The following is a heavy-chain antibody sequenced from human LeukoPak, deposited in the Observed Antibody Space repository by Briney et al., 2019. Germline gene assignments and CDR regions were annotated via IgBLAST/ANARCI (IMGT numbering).Heavy chain of an antibody. Sequence: AASVKVSCKASGYTFTSYGINWVRQATGQGLEWMGWMNPNSGNTGYAQKFQGRVTMTRNTSISTAYMELSSLRSEDTAVYYCARGRGYDILTGYYRNWFDPWGQGTLVTVSS. V-gene: IGHV1-8*01. CDR1: GYTFTSYG. CDR3: ARGRGYDILTGYYRNWFDP. D-gene: IGHD3-9*01. CDR2: MNPNSGNT. J-gene: IGHJ5*02.